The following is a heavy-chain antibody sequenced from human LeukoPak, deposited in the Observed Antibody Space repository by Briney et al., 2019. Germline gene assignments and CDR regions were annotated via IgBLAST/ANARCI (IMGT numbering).Heavy chain of an antibody. CDR1: GGSFSGYY. D-gene: IGHD3-10*01. Sequence: SETLSLTCAVYGGSFSGYYWSWIRQPPGKGLEWIGEINHSGSTNYNPSLKSRVTISVDTSKNQFSLKLSSVTAADTAVYYCARGLPPAELVDDYWGQGTLVTVST. CDR3: ARGLPPAELVDDY. CDR2: INHSGST. V-gene: IGHV4-34*01. J-gene: IGHJ4*02.